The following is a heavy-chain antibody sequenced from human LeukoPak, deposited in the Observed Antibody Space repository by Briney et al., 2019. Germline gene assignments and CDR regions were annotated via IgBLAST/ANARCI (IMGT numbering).Heavy chain of an antibody. CDR3: ARDRTKYLRLLPYYYGMDV. Sequence: SETLSLTCAVYGGSFSGYYWSWIRQPPGKGLEWIGEINHSGSTNYNPSLKSRVTISVDTSKNQFSLKLSSVTAADTAVYYCARDRTKYLRLLPYYYGMDVWGQGTTVTVSS. CDR1: GGSFSGYY. V-gene: IGHV4-34*01. J-gene: IGHJ6*02. D-gene: IGHD3-22*01. CDR2: INHSGST.